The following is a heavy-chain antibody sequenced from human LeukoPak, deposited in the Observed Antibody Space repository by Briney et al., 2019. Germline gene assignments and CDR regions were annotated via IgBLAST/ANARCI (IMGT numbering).Heavy chain of an antibody. D-gene: IGHD4-23*01. CDR1: GGSISSYY. J-gene: IGHJ6*02. Sequence: SETLSLTCTVSGGSISSYYWSWIRQPPGKGLEWIGYIYYSGSTNHNPSLKSRVTISVDTSKNQFSLNLSSVTAADTAVYYCARGLRWSSPDVWGQGTTVTVSS. CDR3: ARGLRWSSPDV. CDR2: IYYSGST. V-gene: IGHV4-59*01.